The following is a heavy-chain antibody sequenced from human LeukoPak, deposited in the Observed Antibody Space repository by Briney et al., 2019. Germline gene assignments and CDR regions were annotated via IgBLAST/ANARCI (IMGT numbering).Heavy chain of an antibody. V-gene: IGHV1-2*02. CDR3: ARAYSGYDFVDY. Sequence: ASVKVSCKASGYTFTGYYMHWVRQAPGQGLEWMGWINPNSGGTNYAQKFQGRVTMTRDASISTAYMGLSRLRSDDTAVYYCARAYSGYDFVDYWGQGTLVTVSS. CDR2: INPNSGGT. CDR1: GYTFTGYY. D-gene: IGHD5-12*01. J-gene: IGHJ4*02.